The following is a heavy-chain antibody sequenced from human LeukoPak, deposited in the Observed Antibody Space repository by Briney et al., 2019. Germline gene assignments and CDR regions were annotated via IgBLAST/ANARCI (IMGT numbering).Heavy chain of an antibody. D-gene: IGHD3-10*01. CDR2: ISAYNGNT. V-gene: IGHV1-18*01. Sequence: ASVKVSCKASGYTFTSYGISWVRQAPGQGLEWMGWISAYNGNTNYAQKLQGRVTMTTDTSTSTAYMELRSLRSDDTAVYYCARDRVSGKMVPDAFDIWGQGTMVTVSS. J-gene: IGHJ3*02. CDR3: ARDRVSGKMVPDAFDI. CDR1: GYTFTSYG.